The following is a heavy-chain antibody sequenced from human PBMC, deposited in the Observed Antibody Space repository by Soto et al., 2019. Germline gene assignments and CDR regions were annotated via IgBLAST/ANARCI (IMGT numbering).Heavy chain of an antibody. CDR3: TRDLVGYCSSTSCYASWFDP. V-gene: IGHV3-49*03. D-gene: IGHD2-2*01. J-gene: IGHJ5*02. CDR1: GFTFGDYA. CDR2: IRSKAYGGTT. Sequence: GGSLRLSCTASGFTFGDYAMSWFRQAPGKGLEWVGFIRSKAYGGTTEYAASVKGRFTISRDDSKSIAYLQMNSLKTEDTAVYYCTRDLVGYCSSTSCYASWFDPWGQGTLVTVSS.